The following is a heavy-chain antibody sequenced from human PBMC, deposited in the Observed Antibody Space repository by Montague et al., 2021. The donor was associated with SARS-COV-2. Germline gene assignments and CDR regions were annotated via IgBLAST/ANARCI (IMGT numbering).Heavy chain of an antibody. J-gene: IGHJ6*02. CDR3: ARSRGNLQWPFYYYYGMDV. D-gene: IGHD6-19*01. V-gene: IGHV4-4*02. Sequence: SETLSLTCAVSGGSISSSNWWSWVRQPPGKGLEWIGEIYHSGSTNYNPSLKSRVTISVDKSKSQFSLKLSAVTAADTAVYYCARSRGNLQWPFYYYYGMDVWGQGTTGTVSS. CDR2: IYHSGST. CDR1: GGSISSSNW.